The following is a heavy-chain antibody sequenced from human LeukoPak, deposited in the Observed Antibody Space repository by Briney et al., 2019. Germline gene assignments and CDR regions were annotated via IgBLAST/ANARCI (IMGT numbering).Heavy chain of an antibody. Sequence: GASVKVSCKASGYTFISNGISWVRQAPGQGLEWMGWISADNGNTYYAPKYQGRVTMTTDTAPSTAYMELRSLQSDDTAVYYCARGPPGPPPYFIDKRPFDYWGQGTLVTVSS. CDR2: ISADNGNT. D-gene: IGHD1-1*01. V-gene: IGHV1-18*01. CDR1: GYTFISNG. J-gene: IGHJ4*02. CDR3: ARGPPGPPPYFIDKRPFDY.